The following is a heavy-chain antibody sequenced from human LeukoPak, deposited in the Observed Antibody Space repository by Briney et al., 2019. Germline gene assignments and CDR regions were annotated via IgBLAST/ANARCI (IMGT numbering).Heavy chain of an antibody. Sequence: SETLSLTCTVSGGSISSYYWTWIRQPPGKGLEWIGYIYYSGSTNYNPSLRSRVTISLHTSKKQFSLKLSSVTAADTAVYYCARGCSGGSCSPYFQHWGQGTLVTVSS. D-gene: IGHD2-15*01. J-gene: IGHJ1*01. CDR1: GGSISSYY. CDR2: IYYSGST. V-gene: IGHV4-59*12. CDR3: ARGCSGGSCSPYFQH.